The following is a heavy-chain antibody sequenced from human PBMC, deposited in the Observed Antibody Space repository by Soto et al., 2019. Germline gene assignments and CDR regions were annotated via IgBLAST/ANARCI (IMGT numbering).Heavy chain of an antibody. CDR2: IIPIFGTA. CDR1: GGTFSSYA. Sequence: SVKVSCKASGGTFSSYAISWVRQAPGQGLEWMGGIIPIFGTANYAQKFQGRVTITADESTSTAYMELSSLRSEDTAVYYCARDHGVTARPFSGLDYWGQGTLVTVSS. CDR3: ARDHGVTARPFSGLDY. V-gene: IGHV1-69*13. J-gene: IGHJ4*02. D-gene: IGHD6-6*01.